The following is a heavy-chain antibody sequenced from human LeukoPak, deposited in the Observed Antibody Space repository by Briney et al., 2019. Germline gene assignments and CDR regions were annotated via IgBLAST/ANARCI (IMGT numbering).Heavy chain of an antibody. CDR2: IRNSGNT. CDR3: ARHVYGEYGPGDY. J-gene: IGHJ4*02. CDR1: GDSFSSSSHY. D-gene: IGHD4-17*01. V-gene: IGHV4-39*01. Sequence: PSETLSLTCTVSGDSFSSSSHYWGWLRQPPGRGLEWIGSIRNSGNTYYSPSLKSRVTISVDTSKNQFSLKLSSVTAADTAVYYWARHVYGEYGPGDYWGQGILVTVSS.